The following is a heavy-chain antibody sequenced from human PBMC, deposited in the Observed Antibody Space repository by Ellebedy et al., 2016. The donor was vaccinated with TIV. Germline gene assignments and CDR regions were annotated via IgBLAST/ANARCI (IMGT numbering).Heavy chain of an antibody. CDR1: GGSFSGYY. J-gene: IGHJ5*01. D-gene: IGHD3-22*01. CDR2: INHSGST. V-gene: IGHV4-34*01. Sequence: SETLSLTXAVYGGSFSGYYWSWIRQPQGKGLEWMGEINHSGSTNYDPSLKTRVTISVDTSKNQFSLKLSPVTAADTAVYYCARGRQSDDSSAYYLDSWGQGTRVIGSS. CDR3: ARGRQSDDSSAYYLDS.